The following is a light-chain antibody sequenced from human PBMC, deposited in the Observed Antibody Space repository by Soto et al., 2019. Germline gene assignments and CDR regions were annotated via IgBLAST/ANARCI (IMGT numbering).Light chain of an antibody. CDR1: SSDVGGYNY. CDR3: CSYAGSSYV. J-gene: IGLJ1*01. V-gene: IGLV2-11*01. Sequence: QSALTQPRSVSGSPGQSVTISCTGTSSDVGGYNYVSWYQQHPGKAPKLMIYDVSKRPSGVPDRFSGSKSGNTASLTISGLQAEDEADYYCCSYAGSSYVFATGTKVTV. CDR2: DVS.